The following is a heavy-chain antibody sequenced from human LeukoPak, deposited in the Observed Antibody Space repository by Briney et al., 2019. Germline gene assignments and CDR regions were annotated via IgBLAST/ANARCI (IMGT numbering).Heavy chain of an antibody. CDR3: ARDVGYYDSSGYYFAGYYYMDV. CDR2: ISSSGSTI. CDR1: GFTFSSYE. D-gene: IGHD3-22*01. Sequence: GGSLRLSCAASGFTFSSYEMNWVRQAPGKGLEWVSYISSSGSTIYYADSVKGRFTISRDNAKNSLYLQMNSLRAEDTAVYYCARDVGYYDSSGYYFAGYYYMDVWGKGTTVTISS. V-gene: IGHV3-48*03. J-gene: IGHJ6*03.